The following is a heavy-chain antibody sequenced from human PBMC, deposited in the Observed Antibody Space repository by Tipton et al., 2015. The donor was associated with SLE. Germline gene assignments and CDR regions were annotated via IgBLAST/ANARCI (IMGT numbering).Heavy chain of an antibody. CDR2: INRDGSYT. J-gene: IGHJ4*02. D-gene: IGHD3-16*01. V-gene: IGHV3-74*01. CDR3: ASPFDLGY. Sequence: GSLRLSCEASGFTFSSYWMHWVRQVPGKGLVWVSRINRDGSYTTYADSVKGRFTVSRDNARNTLYLQMNSLRAEDTAVYYCASPFDLGYWGQGTLVTVSS. CDR1: GFTFSSYW.